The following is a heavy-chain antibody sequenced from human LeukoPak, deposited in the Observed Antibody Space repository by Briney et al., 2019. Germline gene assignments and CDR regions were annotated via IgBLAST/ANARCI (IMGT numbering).Heavy chain of an antibody. CDR2: IYYSGST. D-gene: IGHD3-10*01. CDR3: ARGRSLLWFGEPIFDY. Sequence: PSETLSLTCTVSGGSISSYYWSWIRQPPGKGLEWIGYIYYSGSTNYNPSLKSRVTISVDTSKNQFSLKLSSVTAADTAVYYCARGRSLLWFGEPIFDYWGQGTLVTVSS. J-gene: IGHJ4*02. CDR1: GGSISSYY. V-gene: IGHV4-59*12.